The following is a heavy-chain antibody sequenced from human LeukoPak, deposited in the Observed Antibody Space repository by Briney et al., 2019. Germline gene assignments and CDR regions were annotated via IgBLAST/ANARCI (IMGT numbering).Heavy chain of an antibody. Sequence: GGSLRLSCSASGFTFNRFYLHWVRQAPGKGLEFVSHISSNGATTYYADSVKGRFTISRDNSKNTLYLQMSSLRADDTAVYYCARASAYYDFWSGYYGTLFDYWGQGTLVTVSS. D-gene: IGHD3-3*01. CDR3: ARASAYYDFWSGYYGTLFDY. J-gene: IGHJ4*02. CDR2: ISSNGATT. V-gene: IGHV3-64D*06. CDR1: GFTFNRFY.